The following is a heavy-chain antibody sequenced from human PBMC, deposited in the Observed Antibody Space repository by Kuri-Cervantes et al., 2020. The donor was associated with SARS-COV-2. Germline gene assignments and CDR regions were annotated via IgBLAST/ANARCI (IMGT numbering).Heavy chain of an antibody. V-gene: IGHV3-33*01. CDR1: GFTFSSYG. Sequence: GGSLRLSCAASGFTFSSYGMHWVRQAPGKGLEWVAVIWYDGSNKYYADSVKGRFTISRDNSKNTLYLQMNSLRAEDTAVYYCATEHRGSYGPMMYYYMDVWGKGTTVTVSS. CDR3: ATEHRGSYGPMMYYYMDV. J-gene: IGHJ6*03. CDR2: IWYDGSNK. D-gene: IGHD1-26*01.